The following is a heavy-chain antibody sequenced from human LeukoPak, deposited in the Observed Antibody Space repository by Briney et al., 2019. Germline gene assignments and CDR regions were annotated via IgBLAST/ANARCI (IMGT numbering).Heavy chain of an antibody. CDR3: TRQLMTTVSDY. J-gene: IGHJ4*02. D-gene: IGHD4-17*01. CDR2: IRSKANDHAT. V-gene: IGHV3-73*01. Sequence: GGSLRLSCAGSGFTFSGSAMHWVRQSPGKGLEWVGRIRSKANDHATAYAASVRGRFTISRDDSEDTAYLQMNSLKTEDTAIYYCTRQLMTTVSDYWGQGTLVTVSS. CDR1: GFTFSGSA.